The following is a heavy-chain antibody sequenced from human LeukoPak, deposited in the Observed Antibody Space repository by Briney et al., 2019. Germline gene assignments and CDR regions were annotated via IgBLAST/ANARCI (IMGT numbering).Heavy chain of an antibody. CDR3: ARVFKGYSYGFVGN. J-gene: IGHJ4*02. CDR1: GGSISSYY. V-gene: IGHV4-59*01. D-gene: IGHD5-18*01. CDR2: INYSGST. Sequence: SETLSLTCTVSGGSISSYYWSWIRQPPGKGLEWIGYINYSGSTNYNPSLKSRVTISVDTSKNQFSLKLSSVTAADTAVYYCARVFKGYSYGFVGNWGQGTLVTVSS.